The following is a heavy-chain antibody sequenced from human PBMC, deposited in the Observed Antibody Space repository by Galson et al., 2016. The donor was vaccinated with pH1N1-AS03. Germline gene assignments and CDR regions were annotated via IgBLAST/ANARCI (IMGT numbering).Heavy chain of an antibody. Sequence: SLRLSCAASGFSLGSHEMNWVRQAPGKGLEWISYITADGTSRKYADSVRGRFTITRDNANNLAFLYMSSLTVEDTGLYYCAREVGRRDGYIWTSDAFEIWGQGTMVIVSS. D-gene: IGHD5-24*01. CDR2: ITADGTSR. J-gene: IGHJ3*02. CDR1: GFSLGSHE. V-gene: IGHV3-48*03. CDR3: AREVGRRDGYIWTSDAFEI.